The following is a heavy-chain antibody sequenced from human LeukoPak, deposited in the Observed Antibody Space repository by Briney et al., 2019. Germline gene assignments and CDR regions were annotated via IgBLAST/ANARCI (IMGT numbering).Heavy chain of an antibody. Sequence: QAGGSLRLSCTAYGFTFSLYWMDSVPHAPGKGLEWVANINQDRSVKYYVDSVKGRFTISRDNTKNSLSLRMDSVRDDDMAVYYCSRSLEYSGQGTLVTVSS. J-gene: IGHJ4*02. V-gene: IGHV3-7*01. CDR1: GFTFSLYW. CDR2: INQDRSVK. CDR3: SRSLEY.